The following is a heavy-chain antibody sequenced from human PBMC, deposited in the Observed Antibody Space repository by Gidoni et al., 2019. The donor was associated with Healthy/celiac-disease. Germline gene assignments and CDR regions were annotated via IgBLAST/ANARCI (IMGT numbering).Heavy chain of an antibody. Sequence: EVQLVESGGGLVQPGRSLRLSCAASGFTFDDYAMHWVRQAPGKGLEWVSGISWNSGSIGYADSVKGRFTISRDNAKNSLYLQMNSLRAEDTALYYCAKDISHDILTGYSHWFDPWGQGTLVTVSS. CDR3: AKDISHDILTGYSHWFDP. CDR2: ISWNSGSI. V-gene: IGHV3-9*01. J-gene: IGHJ5*02. D-gene: IGHD3-9*01. CDR1: GFTFDDYA.